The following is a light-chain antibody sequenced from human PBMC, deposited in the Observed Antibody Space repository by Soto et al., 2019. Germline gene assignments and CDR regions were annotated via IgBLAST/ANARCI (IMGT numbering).Light chain of an antibody. CDR3: QQYGNLPRT. CDR1: QDIRNY. J-gene: IGKJ1*01. V-gene: IGKV1-33*01. Sequence: DIQMTQSPSSLSASVGDRVTITCQASQDIRNYLNWYQQKPGKAPKLLIYDASNLETGVPSRFSGNGSGADFTFTISSLQPEDIATYYCQQYGNLPRTFGQGTKVEIK. CDR2: DAS.